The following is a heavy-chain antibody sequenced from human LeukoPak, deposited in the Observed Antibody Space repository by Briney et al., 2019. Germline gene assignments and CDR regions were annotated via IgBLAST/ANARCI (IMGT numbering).Heavy chain of an antibody. CDR1: GFTFSSYA. Sequence: GGSLRLSCAASGFTFSSYAMSWVRQAPGKGLEWVSAISGSGGSTYYADSVKGRFTISRDNSKNTLYLQMNSLRAEDTAVYYRAKFVGRPYYYGMDVWGQGTTVTVSS. D-gene: IGHD2-15*01. CDR3: AKFVGRPYYYGMDV. J-gene: IGHJ6*02. V-gene: IGHV3-23*01. CDR2: ISGSGGST.